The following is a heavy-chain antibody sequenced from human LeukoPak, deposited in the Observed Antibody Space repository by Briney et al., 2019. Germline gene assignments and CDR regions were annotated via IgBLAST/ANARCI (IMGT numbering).Heavy chain of an antibody. CDR1: GFTFSIYS. V-gene: IGHV3-30-3*01. CDR3: ARDRGDYYDSSGPLDY. CDR2: ISYDGSNK. D-gene: IGHD3-22*01. Sequence: PGRSRRLSCAASGFTFSIYSMHWVRQAPGKWLEWVAVISYDGSNKYYADSVKGRFTISRDNSKNTLYLQMNSLRAEDTAVYYCARDRGDYYDSSGPLDYWGQGTLVTVSS. J-gene: IGHJ4*02.